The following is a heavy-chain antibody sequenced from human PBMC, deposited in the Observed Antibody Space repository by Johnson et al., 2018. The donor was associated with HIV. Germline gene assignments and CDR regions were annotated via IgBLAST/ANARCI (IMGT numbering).Heavy chain of an antibody. D-gene: IGHD3-16*01. J-gene: IGHJ3*01. CDR1: GFTVSSNY. Sequence: VQLVESGGGLIQPGGSLRLSCAASGFTVSSNYMSWVRQAPGKGLEWVGRIKSKTDGGTTDYAAPVKGRFTISRDDSKNTLYLQMNSLKTEDTAVYYCTRGVNSEGGSFWGQGTMVIVSS. CDR3: TRGVNSEGGSF. CDR2: IKSKTDGGTT. V-gene: IGHV3-15*01.